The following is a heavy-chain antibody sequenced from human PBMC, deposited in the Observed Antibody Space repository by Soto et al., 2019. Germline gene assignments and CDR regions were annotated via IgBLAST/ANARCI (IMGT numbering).Heavy chain of an antibody. V-gene: IGHV1-69*04. CDR2: IIPILGIA. D-gene: IGHD3-10*01. CDR3: AREEYYYGSGAFFDY. Sequence: SVKVSCKASGGTFSSYTISWVRQAPGQGLEWMGRIIPILGIANYAQKFQGRVTITADKSTSTAYMELSSLRSEDTAVYYCAREEYYYGSGAFFDYWGQGTLVTV. CDR1: GGTFSSYT. J-gene: IGHJ4*02.